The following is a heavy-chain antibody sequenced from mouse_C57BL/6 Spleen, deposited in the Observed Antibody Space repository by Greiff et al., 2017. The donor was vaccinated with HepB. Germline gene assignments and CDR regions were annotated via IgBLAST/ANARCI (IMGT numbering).Heavy chain of an antibody. V-gene: IGHV5-17*01. D-gene: IGHD2-3*01. J-gene: IGHJ4*01. CDR3: ARIGDGYYGAMGC. CDR2: ISSGSSTI. Sequence: DVKLVESGGGLVKPGGSLKLSCAASGFTFSDYGMHWVRQAPEKGLEWVAYISSGSSTIYYADTVKGRFTISRDNAKNTLFLQMTSLRSEDTAMYYYARIGDGYYGAMGCWGQGTSVTVSS. CDR1: GFTFSDYG.